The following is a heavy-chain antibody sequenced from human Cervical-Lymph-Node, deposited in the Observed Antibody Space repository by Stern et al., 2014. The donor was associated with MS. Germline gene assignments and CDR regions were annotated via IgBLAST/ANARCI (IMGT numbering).Heavy chain of an antibody. J-gene: IGHJ5*02. CDR1: GGTFSSSYA. CDR2: IIPILGLP. CDR3: ARGVVSNRAAATLHNLFDP. D-gene: IGHD2-15*01. V-gene: IGHV1-69*09. Sequence: QVQLGQSGAEVKKPGSSVNVSCKASGGTFSSSYAITWMRQAPGQGLEWMGRIIPILGLPNYAQKFQGRVTITADTSTSTAYMELSSLRSEDTAVYYCARGVVSNRAAATLHNLFDPWGQGTLDTVSS.